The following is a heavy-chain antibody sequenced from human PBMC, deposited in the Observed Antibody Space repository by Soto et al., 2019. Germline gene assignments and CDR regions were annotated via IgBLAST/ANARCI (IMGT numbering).Heavy chain of an antibody. CDR2: IYTSGST. V-gene: IGHV4-4*07. CDR1: GGSISSYY. Sequence: PSETLSLTCTVSGGSISSYYWSWIRQPAGKGLEWIGCIYTSGSTNYNPSLKSRVTMSVDTSKNQFSLKLSSVTAADTAVYYCARDYSSSWNYYYYYGMDVWGQGTTVTVSS. CDR3: ARDYSSSWNYYYYYGMDV. J-gene: IGHJ6*02. D-gene: IGHD6-13*01.